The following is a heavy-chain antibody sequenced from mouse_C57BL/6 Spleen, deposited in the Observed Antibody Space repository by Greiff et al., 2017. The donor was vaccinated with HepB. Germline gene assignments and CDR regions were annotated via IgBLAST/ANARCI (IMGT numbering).Heavy chain of an antibody. D-gene: IGHD2-3*01. CDR3: ASLYDGYLFDY. J-gene: IGHJ2*01. CDR1: GFTFSSYS. Sequence: EVKLVESGGGFVKPGGSLKLSCAASGFTFSSYSMSCVRQTPEKRLEWVATISDGGSYTYYPDNGKGRFTISRDNAKNNLYLQMSHLKSEDTAMYYCASLYDGYLFDYWGQGTTLTVSS. V-gene: IGHV5-4*03. CDR2: ISDGGSYT.